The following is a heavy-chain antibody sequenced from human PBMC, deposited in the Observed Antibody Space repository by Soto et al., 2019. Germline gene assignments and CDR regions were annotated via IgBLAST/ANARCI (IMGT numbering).Heavy chain of an antibody. J-gene: IGHJ6*02. CDR3: ARDSFRGGMGV. V-gene: IGHV3-13*01. Sequence: EVQLVESGGGLVQPGESLRLSCAASGFTFGSYDMHWVRQATGKGLEWVSAIGTAGDTYYPGSVKGRFTVSRENAKNSLYLQLNSLRAGDTAVYYCARDSFRGGMGVWGQGTSVTVAS. D-gene: IGHD3-10*01. CDR1: GFTFGSYD. CDR2: IGTAGDT.